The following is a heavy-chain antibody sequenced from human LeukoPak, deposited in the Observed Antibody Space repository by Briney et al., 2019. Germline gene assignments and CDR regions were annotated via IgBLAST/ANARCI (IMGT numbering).Heavy chain of an antibody. CDR1: GFTFSSYS. CDR2: IYSGGST. V-gene: IGHV3-53*01. J-gene: IGHJ6*02. CDR3: ARVLRIAVAGYYYYGMDV. Sequence: GGSLRLSCAASGFTFSSYSMNWVRQAPGKGLEWVSVIYSGGSTYYADSVKGRFTISRDNSKNTLYLQMNSLRAEDTAVYYCARVLRIAVAGYYYYGMDVWGQGTTVTVSS. D-gene: IGHD6-19*01.